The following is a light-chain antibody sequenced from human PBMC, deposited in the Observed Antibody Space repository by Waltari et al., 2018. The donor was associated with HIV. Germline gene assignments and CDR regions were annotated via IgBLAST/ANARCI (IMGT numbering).Light chain of an antibody. Sequence: EILLTQSPATLSLSPGDRATLSCRASQSVSNYLAWYQQKPGQAPRLLIYDASNRATGIPARFSGSGSGTDFTLTIRRLEPEDFAVYYCQQYGSWPPITFGQGTRLEIK. CDR1: QSVSNY. CDR3: QQYGSWPPIT. CDR2: DAS. V-gene: IGKV3-11*01. J-gene: IGKJ5*01.